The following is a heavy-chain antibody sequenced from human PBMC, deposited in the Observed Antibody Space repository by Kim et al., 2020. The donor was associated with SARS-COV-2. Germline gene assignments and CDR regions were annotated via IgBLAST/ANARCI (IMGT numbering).Heavy chain of an antibody. J-gene: IGHJ4*02. V-gene: IGHV4-39*01. Sequence: PALKRRVPISVATSKNQFSLKLSSVTAADTAVYYCARSTMITFGGGPFDYWGQGTLVTVSS. D-gene: IGHD3-16*01. CDR3: ARSTMITFGGGPFDY.